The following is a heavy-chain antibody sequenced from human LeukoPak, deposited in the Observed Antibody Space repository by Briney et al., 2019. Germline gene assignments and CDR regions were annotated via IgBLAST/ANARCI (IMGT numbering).Heavy chain of an antibody. CDR1: GGSISSSSYY. Sequence: SETLSLTCTVSGGSISSSSYYWGWIRQPPGKGLEWIGSIYYSGSTYYNPSLKRRVTISVDTSKNQFSLKLSSLTAADTAVYYCARDLGSLGAHRDWGQGTLVTVSS. J-gene: IGHJ4*02. V-gene: IGHV4-39*07. D-gene: IGHD1-26*01. CDR3: ARDLGSLGAHRD. CDR2: IYYSGST.